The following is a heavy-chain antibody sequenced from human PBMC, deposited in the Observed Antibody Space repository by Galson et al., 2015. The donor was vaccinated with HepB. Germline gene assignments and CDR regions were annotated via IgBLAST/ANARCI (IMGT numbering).Heavy chain of an antibody. Sequence: QSGAEVKKPGESLRISCKGSGYSFTSYWISWVRQMPGKGLEWMGRIDPSDSYTNYSPSFQGHVTISADKSISTAYLQWSSLKASDTAVYYCARHLWNYYDSSGTPHYYYGMDVWGQGTTVTVSS. D-gene: IGHD3-22*01. CDR3: ARHLWNYYDSSGTPHYYYGMDV. V-gene: IGHV5-10-1*01. CDR1: GYSFTSYW. CDR2: IDPSDSYT. J-gene: IGHJ6*02.